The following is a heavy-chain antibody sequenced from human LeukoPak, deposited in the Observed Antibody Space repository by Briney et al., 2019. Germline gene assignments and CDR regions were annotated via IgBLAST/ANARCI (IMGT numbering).Heavy chain of an antibody. CDR2: INHSGST. CDR3: ASSLRGIAVARTPLDV. CDR1: GGSFSGYY. Sequence: SETLSLTCAVYGGSFSGYYWSWIRQPPGKGLEWIGEINHSGSTNYNPSPKSRVTISVDTSKNQFSLKLSSVTAADTAVYYCASSLRGIAVARTPLDVWGQGTTVTVSS. J-gene: IGHJ6*02. D-gene: IGHD6-19*01. V-gene: IGHV4-34*01.